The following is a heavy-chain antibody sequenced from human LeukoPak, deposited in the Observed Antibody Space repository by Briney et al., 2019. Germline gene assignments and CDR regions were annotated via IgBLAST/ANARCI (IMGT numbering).Heavy chain of an antibody. CDR1: GYTFTGYY. CDR3: ARPPKLFPRPFDY. V-gene: IGHV1-2*02. D-gene: IGHD2-21*01. J-gene: IGHJ4*02. Sequence: ASVKVSCKASGYTFTGYYMHWVRQAPGQGLEWMGWINPNSGGTNYAQKFQGRVTMTRDTSISTAYMELSRPRSDDTAVYYCARPPKLFPRPFDYWGQGTLVTVSS. CDR2: INPNSGGT.